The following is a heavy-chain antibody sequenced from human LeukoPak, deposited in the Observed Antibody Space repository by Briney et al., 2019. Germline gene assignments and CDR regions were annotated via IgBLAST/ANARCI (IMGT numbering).Heavy chain of an antibody. J-gene: IGHJ6*03. V-gene: IGHV4-61*02. CDR2: IYTSGST. D-gene: IGHD2/OR15-2a*01. CDR1: GGSISSGSYY. CDR3: ARNTWTPNYYYYYYMDV. Sequence: SSETLSLTCTVSGGSISSGSYYWSWIRQPAGKGLEWIGRIYTSGSTNYNPSLKSRVTISVDTSKNQFSLKLSSVTAADTAVYYCARNTWTPNYYYYYYMDVWGKGTTVTVSS.